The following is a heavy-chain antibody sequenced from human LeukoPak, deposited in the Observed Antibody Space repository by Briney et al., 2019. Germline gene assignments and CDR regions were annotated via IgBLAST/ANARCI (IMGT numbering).Heavy chain of an antibody. CDR3: AKGSYYDSSGSFYFDY. D-gene: IGHD3-22*01. V-gene: IGHV3-23*01. CDR2: ISGSGDNT. CDR1: GFTFSSYA. J-gene: IGHJ4*02. Sequence: GGSLRLSCAASGFTFSSYAVSWVRQAPGKGLEWVSGISGSGDNTYYADSVKGRFTISRDNSKNTLYVQVNSLGTEDTAAYYCAKGSYYDSSGSFYFDYWGQGTLVTVSS.